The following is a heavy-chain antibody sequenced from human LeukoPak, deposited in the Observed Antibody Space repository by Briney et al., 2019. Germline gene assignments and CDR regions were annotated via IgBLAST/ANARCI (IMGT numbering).Heavy chain of an antibody. D-gene: IGHD4-17*01. CDR3: ASGPIGDYGGEYYFDY. V-gene: IGHV4-4*02. J-gene: IGHJ4*02. CDR2: IYHSGST. CDR1: GGSISSSNW. Sequence: SGTLSLTCAVSGGSISSSNWWSWVRQPPGKGLEWIGEIYHSGSTNYNPSLKSRVTISVDTSKNQFSLKLSSVTAADTAVYYCASGPIGDYGGEYYFDYWGQGTLVTVSS.